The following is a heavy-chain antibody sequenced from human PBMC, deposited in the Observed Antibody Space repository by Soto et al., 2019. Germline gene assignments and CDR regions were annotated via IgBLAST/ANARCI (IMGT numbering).Heavy chain of an antibody. J-gene: IGHJ4*02. CDR3: ARLPKGSLLTA. CDR2: ISSSSDNI. CDR1: GFRFSDHS. D-gene: IGHD2-21*02. V-gene: IGHV3-48*02. Sequence: PGGSLRLSCVVSGFRFSDHSMTWVRQSPGKGLQWIAYISSSSDNIYYAESVRGRFTVSRDNAKNALFLEMNSLRDDDTATYYCARLPKGSLLTAWGQGTRVTVSA.